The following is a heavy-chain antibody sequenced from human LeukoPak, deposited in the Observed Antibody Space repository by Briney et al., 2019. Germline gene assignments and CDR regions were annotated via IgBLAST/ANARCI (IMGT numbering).Heavy chain of an antibody. CDR1: GGSISSYY. Sequence: SETLSLTCTVSGGSISSYYWSWIRQPPGKGLVWIGYIYYSGSTNYNPSLKSRVTISVDTSKNQFSLKLSSVTAADTAVYYCAREREGVTYDYWGQGTLVTVSS. V-gene: IGHV4-59*12. CDR3: AREREGVTYDY. J-gene: IGHJ4*02. CDR2: IYYSGST. D-gene: IGHD2-21*02.